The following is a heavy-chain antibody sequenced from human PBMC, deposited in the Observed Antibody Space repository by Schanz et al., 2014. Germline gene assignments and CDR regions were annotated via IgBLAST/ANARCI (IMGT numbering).Heavy chain of an antibody. J-gene: IGHJ2*01. D-gene: IGHD1-26*01. Sequence: EVQLAESGGGLVQPGGSLRLSCAASGFGFSSHSFNWVRQAPGKGLEWISYITYNGGTIYYADSVKGRFTISRDNTKNSLFLQLNSLRADDTAVYYCARNRGSGGQNWYFDLWGRGTLVTVSS. V-gene: IGHV3-48*04. CDR1: GFGFSSHS. CDR2: ITYNGGTI. CDR3: ARNRGSGGQNWYFDL.